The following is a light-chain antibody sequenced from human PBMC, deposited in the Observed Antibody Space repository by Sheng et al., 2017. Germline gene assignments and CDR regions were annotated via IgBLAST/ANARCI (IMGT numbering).Light chain of an antibody. CDR1: QSINNR. CDR3: QQSFTTPYT. J-gene: IGKJ2*01. CDR2: AAS. V-gene: IGKV1-39*01. Sequence: DIQMTQSPSSLAASAGDRVTITCRASQSINNRLNWYRQLPGRAPDLLIYAASNLHSGVPSRFSGSESGTDFTLTISSVQPEDFATYFCQQSFTTPYTFGQGTKLEI.